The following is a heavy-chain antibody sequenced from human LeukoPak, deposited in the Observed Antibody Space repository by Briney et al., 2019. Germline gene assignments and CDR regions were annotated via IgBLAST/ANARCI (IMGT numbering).Heavy chain of an antibody. V-gene: IGHV4-39*01. CDR3: AVVGADFDY. D-gene: IGHD1-26*01. CDR1: GGSLSSSSYY. Sequence: SETLSLTCTVSGGSLSSSSYYWGWLRQPPGTGLEWIGSIYYSGSTYYNPSLKSRVTISVDTSKNPFSLKLSSVTAADTAVYFCAVVGADFDYWGKGTLVTVSS. J-gene: IGHJ4*02. CDR2: IYYSGST.